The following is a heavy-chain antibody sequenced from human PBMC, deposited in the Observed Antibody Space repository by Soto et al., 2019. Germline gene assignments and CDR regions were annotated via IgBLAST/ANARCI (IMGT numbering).Heavy chain of an antibody. J-gene: IGHJ5*02. Sequence: SETLSLTCTVSGGSISGYYWTWIRQSDGEGLEWIGRIYSSGSTNYNPSLKSRVTISLDTSMNYFSLRLSSVTAADTAVYYCARGQRFSDWFDPWGQGTLVTVSS. CDR3: ARGQRFSDWFDP. CDR1: GGSISGYY. V-gene: IGHV4-4*07. D-gene: IGHD3-3*01. CDR2: IYSSGST.